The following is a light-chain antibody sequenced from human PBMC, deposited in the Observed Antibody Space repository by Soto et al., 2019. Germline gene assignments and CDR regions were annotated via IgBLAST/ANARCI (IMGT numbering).Light chain of an antibody. CDR3: QQFNSYLSIT. CDR2: DVS. V-gene: IGKV1-13*02. J-gene: IGKJ5*01. CDR1: QDISSA. Sequence: AIQLTQSPSSLSASVGDRVTITCRASQDISSALAWYQQKPGKAPKLLIYDVSSLGSGVPSRFSGSSSGTDFTLTIRSLQPEDFATYFCQQFNSYLSITFGQGTRLEIK.